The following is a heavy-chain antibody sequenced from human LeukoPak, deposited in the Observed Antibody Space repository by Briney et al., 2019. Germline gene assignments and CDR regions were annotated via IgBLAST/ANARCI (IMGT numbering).Heavy chain of an antibody. CDR2: IKQDGSEK. D-gene: IGHD3-10*01. Sequence: GGSLRLSCVVSGFTFSNYWMSWVRQAPGKGLEWVANIKQDGSEKYYVDSVKGRFTISRDNAKNSLYLQMNSLRAEDTAVYYCARLRSYGSGSYLHFDYWGQGTLVTVSS. V-gene: IGHV3-7*01. CDR3: ARLRSYGSGSYLHFDY. CDR1: GFTFSNYW. J-gene: IGHJ4*02.